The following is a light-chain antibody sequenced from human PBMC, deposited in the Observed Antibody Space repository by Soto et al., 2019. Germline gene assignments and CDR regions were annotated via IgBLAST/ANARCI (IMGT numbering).Light chain of an antibody. V-gene: IGLV2-14*01. CDR1: SSDIGAYNY. CDR3: SSYAGSNSWV. J-gene: IGLJ3*02. CDR2: EVT. Sequence: QSVLTQPASVSGSPGQSITISCTGTSSDIGAYNYVSWYQQHPGKAPKLLIYEVTNRPSGVSDRFSGSKSDNTASLTVSGLQADDEADYYCSSYAGSNSWVFGGGTKVTVL.